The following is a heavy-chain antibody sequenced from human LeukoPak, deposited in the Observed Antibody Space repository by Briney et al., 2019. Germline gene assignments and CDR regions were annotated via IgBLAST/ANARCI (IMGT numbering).Heavy chain of an antibody. V-gene: IGHV3-53*01. CDR1: GFTVSSTY. CDR2: VYKDGKM. CDR3: ARGLRIRVVPAAMLWFDP. J-gene: IGHJ5*02. Sequence: GGSLRLSCAAPGFTVSSTYMSWVRQSPGKGLEWVSVVYKDGKMFYIDSVKGRFAICRDTSKNTVYLQMNNLRAEDTAVYYCARGLRIRVVPAAMLWFDPWGQGTLVTVSS. D-gene: IGHD2-2*01.